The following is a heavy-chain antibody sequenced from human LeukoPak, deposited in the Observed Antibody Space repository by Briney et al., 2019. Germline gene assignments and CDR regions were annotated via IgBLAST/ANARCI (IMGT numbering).Heavy chain of an antibody. CDR2: IKSKTDGGTT. D-gene: IGHD4-17*01. CDR1: GFTFSNAW. J-gene: IGHJ6*03. V-gene: IGHV3-15*01. CDR3: AKAVTVTTPKATYYYYMDV. Sequence: GGSLRLSCAASGFTFSNAWMSWVRQAPGKGLEWVGRIKSKTDGGTTDYAAPVKGRFTISRDDSKNTLYLQMNSLRAEDTAVYYCAKAVTVTTPKATYYYYMDVWGKGTTVTISS.